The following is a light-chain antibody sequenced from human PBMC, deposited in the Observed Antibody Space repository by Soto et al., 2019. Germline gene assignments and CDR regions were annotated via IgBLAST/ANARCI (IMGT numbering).Light chain of an antibody. CDR3: SSYAGSNNVV. Sequence: QSALTQPPSASGSPGQSVTISCTGTSSDVGGYNYVSWYQQHPGKAPKLMIYEVSKRPSGVPDRFSGSKSGNTASLTVSGRQAEDEAEYYCSSYAGSNNVVFGGGTKVTV. V-gene: IGLV2-8*01. J-gene: IGLJ2*01. CDR2: EVS. CDR1: SSDVGGYNY.